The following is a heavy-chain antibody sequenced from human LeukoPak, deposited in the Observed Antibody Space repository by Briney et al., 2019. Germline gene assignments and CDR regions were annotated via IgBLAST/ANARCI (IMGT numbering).Heavy chain of an antibody. D-gene: IGHD2-15*01. CDR2: IYYSGST. Sequence: KSSETLSLTCTVSAGSISSYYWSWIRQPPGKGLEWIGYIYYSGSTNYNPSLKSRVTISVDTSKNQFSLKLSAVTAADTAVYYCAREASGPADYWGQGTLVTVSS. J-gene: IGHJ4*02. V-gene: IGHV4-59*01. CDR3: AREASGPADY. CDR1: AGSISSYY.